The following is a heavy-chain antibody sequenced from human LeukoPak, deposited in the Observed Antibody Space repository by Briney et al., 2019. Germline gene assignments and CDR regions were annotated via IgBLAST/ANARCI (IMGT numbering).Heavy chain of an antibody. Sequence: GGSLRLSCAVSGFTFGGSAMHWVRQAPGKGLEWVSGISWNSGSLDYADCVKGRFTISRDNAKNSLYLQMDSLRAEDTAFYYCAKEGSVCTNGICRYFDYWGQGTLVTVSS. CDR2: ISWNSGSL. V-gene: IGHV3-9*01. J-gene: IGHJ4*02. D-gene: IGHD2-8*01. CDR3: AKEGSVCTNGICRYFDY. CDR1: GFTFGGSA.